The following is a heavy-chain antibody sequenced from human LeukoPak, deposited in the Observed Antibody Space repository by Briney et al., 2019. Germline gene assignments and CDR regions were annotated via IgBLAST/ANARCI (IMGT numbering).Heavy chain of an antibody. CDR1: GFTVGSNY. V-gene: IGHV3-53*01. J-gene: IGHJ4*02. CDR2: VYSGGST. Sequence: GGSLRLSCAASGFTVGSNYMNWVRQAPGKGLEWVSVVYSGGSTYYADSVKGRFIISRDNSKNTVYLQMNSLRPEDTAVYYCARGAFDWGQGTLVIVSS. CDR3: ARGAFD.